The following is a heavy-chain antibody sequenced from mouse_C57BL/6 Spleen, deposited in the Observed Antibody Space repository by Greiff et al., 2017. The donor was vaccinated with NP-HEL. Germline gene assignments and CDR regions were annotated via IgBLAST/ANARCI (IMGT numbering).Heavy chain of an antibody. CDR3: AREGGYPWFAY. J-gene: IGHJ3*01. D-gene: IGHD2-2*01. CDR2: IYPSDSET. CDR1: GYTFTSYW. Sequence: VQLQQSGAELVRPGSSVKLSCKASGYTFTSYWMDWVKQRPGQGLEWIGNIYPSDSETHYNQKFKDKATLTVDKSSSTAYMQLSSLTSEDSAVYYGAREGGYPWFAYWGQGTLGTVSA. V-gene: IGHV1-61*01.